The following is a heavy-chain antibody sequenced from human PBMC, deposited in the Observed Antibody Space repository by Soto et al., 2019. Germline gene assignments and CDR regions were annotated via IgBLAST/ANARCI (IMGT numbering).Heavy chain of an antibody. V-gene: IGHV1-46*03. J-gene: IGHJ3*02. CDR3: ARTIVFVPATTNSDAFDI. CDR1: GYTFTSYY. CDR2: LNPSGGST. D-gene: IGHD2-2*01. Sequence: ASVKVSCKASGYTFTSYYMHWVRQAPGQGLEWMGILNPSGGSTSYAQKFQGRVTMTRDTSTSTVYMELSSLRSEDTAVYYCARTIVFVPATTNSDAFDIWGQGTMVTVSS.